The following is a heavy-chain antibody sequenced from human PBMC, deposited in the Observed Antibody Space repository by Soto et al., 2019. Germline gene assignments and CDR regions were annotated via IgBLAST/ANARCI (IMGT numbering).Heavy chain of an antibody. V-gene: IGHV3-30*18. Sequence: PGGSLRLSCAASGFTFSSYGMHWVRQAPGKGLEWVAVISYDGSNKYYADSVKGRFTISRDNSKNTLYLQMNSLRAEDTAVYYCAKYASQYYFYYYMDVWGKGTTVTVSS. CDR1: GFTFSSYG. CDR2: ISYDGSNK. J-gene: IGHJ6*03. CDR3: AKYASQYYFYYYMDV.